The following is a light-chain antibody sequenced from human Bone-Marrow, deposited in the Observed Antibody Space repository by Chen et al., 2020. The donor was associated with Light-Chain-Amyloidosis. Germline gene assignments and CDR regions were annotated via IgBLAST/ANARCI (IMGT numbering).Light chain of an antibody. CDR2: AAS. Sequence: DIQMTQSPSSLSASVGARVTITCRASQNIGRYLNWYQQRPGQAPKFLIYAASSLQSGVPSRFSGSGSGTDFSLTISSLQPEDFGTYFCQQSLSSVWTFGQGTKLEVK. V-gene: IGKV1-39*01. CDR1: QNIGRY. J-gene: IGKJ2*02. CDR3: QQSLSSVWT.